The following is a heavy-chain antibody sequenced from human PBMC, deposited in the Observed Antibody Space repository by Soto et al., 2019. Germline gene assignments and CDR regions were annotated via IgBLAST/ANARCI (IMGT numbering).Heavy chain of an antibody. Sequence: ASVKVSCKASGYTFTGYYMHWVRQAPGQGLEWIGIINPSRGSATYGPIFQGRVSLTTDMPTSTVYMELSSLRSEDTAIYYCARPLIGNSIDLWGQGTSVTVSS. CDR1: GYTFTGYY. CDR3: ARPLIGNSIDL. V-gene: IGHV1-46*01. CDR2: INPSRGSA. J-gene: IGHJ3*01. D-gene: IGHD5-12*01.